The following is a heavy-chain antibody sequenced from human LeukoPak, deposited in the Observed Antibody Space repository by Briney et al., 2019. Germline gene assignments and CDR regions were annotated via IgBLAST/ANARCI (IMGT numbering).Heavy chain of an antibody. Sequence: GGSLRLSCAASGFRFHTYDMNWVRQAPGKGLEWVSSISDVSDAIHYADSGKGRFTISRNNAENSLFLQMNSLRAEDTAVYYCAREATGKNLVTYRSWDAYDIWGQGTMVTVSS. CDR2: ISDVSDAI. J-gene: IGHJ3*02. V-gene: IGHV3-48*04. D-gene: IGHD3-16*02. CDR1: GFRFHTYD. CDR3: AREATGKNLVTYRSWDAYDI.